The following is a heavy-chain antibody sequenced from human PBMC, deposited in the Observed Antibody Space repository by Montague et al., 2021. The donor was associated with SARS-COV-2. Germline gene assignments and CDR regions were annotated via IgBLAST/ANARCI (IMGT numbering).Heavy chain of an antibody. Sequence: SLRLSCAASGFTFSSYAKHWVRQAPGKGLEWVAVISYDGSNKYYADSVKGRFTISRDNSKNTLYLQMNSLRAEDTAVYYCARVLGGYYGMDVWGQGTTVTVSS. CDR2: ISYDGSNK. D-gene: IGHD2/OR15-2a*01. CDR3: ARVLGGYYGMDV. V-gene: IGHV3-30-3*01. CDR1: GFTFSSYA. J-gene: IGHJ6*02.